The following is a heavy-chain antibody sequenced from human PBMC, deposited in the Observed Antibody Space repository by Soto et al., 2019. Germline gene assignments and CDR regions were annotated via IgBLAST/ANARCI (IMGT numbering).Heavy chain of an antibody. CDR1: GGSLSSYY. J-gene: IGHJ5*02. CDR3: GSVRPSGYVLS. D-gene: IGHD6-25*01. CDR2: VYFSGNT. V-gene: IGHV4-59*01. Sequence: SETLSLTCTVSGGSLSSYYWTWIRQSPGKGLEWIGYVYFSGNTNYNPSLKSRVSISIDTSKNQFSLRLASVTAADTAFYYCGSVRPSGYVLSWGQGTLVTVSS.